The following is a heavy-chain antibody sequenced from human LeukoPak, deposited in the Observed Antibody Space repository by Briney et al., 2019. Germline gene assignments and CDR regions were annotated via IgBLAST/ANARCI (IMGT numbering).Heavy chain of an antibody. V-gene: IGHV3-66*01. CDR2: IYSGGST. CDR3: ARYFGSGNYYTDS. CDR1: GFSISSNY. J-gene: IGHJ4*02. Sequence: PGGSLRLSCAASGFSISSNYMTWVRQAPGEGLEWVSVIYSGGSTYYADSVKVRFTISRDNSKNTLYLQMNSLRAEDTAAYYCARYFGSGNYYTDSWGQGTLVTVSS. D-gene: IGHD3-10*01.